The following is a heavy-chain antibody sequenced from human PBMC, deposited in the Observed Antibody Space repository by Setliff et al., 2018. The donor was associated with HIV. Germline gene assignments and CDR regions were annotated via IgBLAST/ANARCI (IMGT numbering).Heavy chain of an antibody. CDR1: GGSISSGGYY. CDR3: ARDTRITATGTYYFDY. D-gene: IGHD6-13*01. V-gene: IGHV4-31*02. Sequence: LSLTCTVSGGSISSGGYYWNWIRQHPGKGLEWIGYIYYSGSTYYNPSLKSRVTISVDTSKNQFSLKLSSVTAADTAVYYCARDTRITATGTYYFDYWGQGTLVTVSS. CDR2: IYYSGST. J-gene: IGHJ4*02.